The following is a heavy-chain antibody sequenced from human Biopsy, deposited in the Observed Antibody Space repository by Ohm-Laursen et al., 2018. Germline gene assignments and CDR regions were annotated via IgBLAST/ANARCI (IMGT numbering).Heavy chain of an antibody. CDR3: ARHSLVDFWSGAHYYFDY. V-gene: IGHV4-39*01. Sequence: SDTLSLTCSVSGGSISSRNHYWGWLRQPPGKGLEWIGHVYYSGSTFYNSSLESRVTVSVDTSKNQFHLRLTSMSASDTAVYYFARHSLVDFWSGAHYYFDYWGLGTLVTASS. CDR1: GGSISSRNHY. D-gene: IGHD3-3*01. J-gene: IGHJ4*02. CDR2: VYYSGST.